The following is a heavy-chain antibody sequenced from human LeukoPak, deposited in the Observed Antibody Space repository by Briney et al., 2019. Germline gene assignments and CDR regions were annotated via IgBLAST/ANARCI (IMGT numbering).Heavy chain of an antibody. CDR2: IYYSGST. Sequence: SETLSLTCAVSGGSFSGYYWYWIRQPPGKGLEWIGYIYYSGSTNYNPSLKSRVTISVDTSKNQFSLKLSSVTAADTAVYYCARRIVVVPAAIHGHDAFDIWGQGTMVTVSS. D-gene: IGHD2-2*02. V-gene: IGHV4-59*01. CDR1: GGSFSGYY. J-gene: IGHJ3*02. CDR3: ARRIVVVPAAIHGHDAFDI.